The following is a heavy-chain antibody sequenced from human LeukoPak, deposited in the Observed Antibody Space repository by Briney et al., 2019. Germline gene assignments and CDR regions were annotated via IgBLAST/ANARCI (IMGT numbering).Heavy chain of an antibody. CDR3: ASVSPGGWYSWRRAFDI. J-gene: IGHJ3*02. Sequence: SETLSLTCAVSGYSISSGYYWGWIRQPPGKGLEWIGSIYHSGSTYYNPSLKSRVTISVDTSKNQFSLKLSSVTAADTAVCYCASVSPGGWYSWRRAFDIWGQGTMVTVSS. V-gene: IGHV4-38-2*01. CDR1: GYSISSGYY. D-gene: IGHD6-19*01. CDR2: IYHSGST.